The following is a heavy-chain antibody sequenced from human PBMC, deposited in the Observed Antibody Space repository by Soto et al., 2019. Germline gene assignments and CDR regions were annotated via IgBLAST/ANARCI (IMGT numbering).Heavy chain of an antibody. J-gene: IGHJ4*02. D-gene: IGHD1-26*01. CDR3: ARDDSGFSGSHYIDYFNY. CDR2: IIPIFGTA. CDR1: GCTFSSYA. Sequence: SVKVSCKASGCTFSSYAISWVRQAPGQGLEWMGGIIPIFGTANYAQKFQGRVTFTRDTSAGTVYMQLSSLTSEDTAVYYCARDDSGFSGSHYIDYFNYWGQGALVTVSS. V-gene: IGHV1-69*05.